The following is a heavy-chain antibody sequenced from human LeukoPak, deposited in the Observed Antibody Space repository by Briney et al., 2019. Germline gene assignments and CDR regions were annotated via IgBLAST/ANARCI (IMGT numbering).Heavy chain of an antibody. J-gene: IGHJ4*02. V-gene: IGHV3-21*01. Sequence: GGSLRLSCAASGFTFSTYSMNWVCHAPGKGLEWVSSISSSSSYIYYADSVKGRFTISRDNAKDSLYLQMNGLRAEDTAVYYCARDRSASIAVVTAEIDYWGQGTLVTVSS. CDR2: ISSSSSYI. CDR1: GFTFSTYS. CDR3: ARDRSASIAVVTAEIDY. D-gene: IGHD6-19*01.